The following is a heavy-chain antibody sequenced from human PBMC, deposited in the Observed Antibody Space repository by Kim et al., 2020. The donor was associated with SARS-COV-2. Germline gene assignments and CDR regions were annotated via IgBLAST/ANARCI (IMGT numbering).Heavy chain of an antibody. CDR1: GFTFSSYG. CDR3: ARPRGSSGYYYVY. CDR2: IWYDGSNK. V-gene: IGHV3-33*01. J-gene: IGHJ4*02. Sequence: GGSLRLSCAASGFTFSSYGMHWVRQAPGKGLEWVAVIWYDGSNKYYADSVKGRFTISRDNSKNTLYLQMNSLRAEDTAVYYCARPRGSSGYYYVYWGQGTLVTVSS. D-gene: IGHD3-22*01.